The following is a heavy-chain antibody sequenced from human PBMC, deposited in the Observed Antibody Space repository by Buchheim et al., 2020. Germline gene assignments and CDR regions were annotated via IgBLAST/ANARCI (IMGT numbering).Heavy chain of an antibody. V-gene: IGHV3-49*04. CDR3: TREKWGHSHHYGMDV. CDR1: GFTFTDYT. D-gene: IGHD1-26*01. Sequence: EVQLVESGGGLIQPGRSLKLSCTTSGFTFTDYTMTWVRQAPGKGLEWVGFIRGKAYGETTQYAASVKGRFTISRDDSKSIAYLQMNSLKTEDTAVYYCTREKWGHSHHYGMDVWGHGTT. J-gene: IGHJ6*02. CDR2: IRGKAYGETT.